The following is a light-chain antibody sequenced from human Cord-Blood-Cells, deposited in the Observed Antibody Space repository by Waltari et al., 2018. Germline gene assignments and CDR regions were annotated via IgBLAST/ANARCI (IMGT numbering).Light chain of an antibody. CDR2: GAS. J-gene: IGKJ1*01. CDR1: QSVSSSY. CDR3: QQYGSSPRT. V-gene: IGKV3-20*01. Sequence: RATLSCRASQSVSSSYLAWYQQKPGQAPRLLIYGASSRATGIPDRFSGSGSGTDFTLTISRLEPEDFAVYYCQQYGSSPRTFGQGTKVEIK.